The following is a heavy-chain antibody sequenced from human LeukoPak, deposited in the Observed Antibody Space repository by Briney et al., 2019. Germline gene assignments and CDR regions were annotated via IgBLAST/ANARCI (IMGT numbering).Heavy chain of an antibody. CDR2: ISFDGSNN. CDR3: AKERIVVVPAAFDY. V-gene: IGHV3-30-3*01. Sequence: GRSLRLSCAASGFTFSHYDLHWVRQAPGKGLEWVATISFDGSNNYYLDSVKGRFTISRDTSNNTLYLQMNNLRTEDTAVYYCAKERIVVVPAAFDYWGQGTLVTVSS. CDR1: GFTFSHYD. J-gene: IGHJ4*02. D-gene: IGHD2-2*01.